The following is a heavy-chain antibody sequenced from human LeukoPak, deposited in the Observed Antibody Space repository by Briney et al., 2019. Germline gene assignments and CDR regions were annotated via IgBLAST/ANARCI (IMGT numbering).Heavy chain of an antibody. J-gene: IGHJ6*02. V-gene: IGHV4-39*07. D-gene: IGHD4-23*01. CDR3: ARENQNLRWSSYYYYGMDV. CDR1: GGSISSSSYY. CDR2: IYYSGST. Sequence: NPSETLSLTCTVSGGSISSSSYYWGWIRQPPGKGLEWIGSIYYSGSTYYNPSLKSRVTISVDTSKNQFSLKLSSVTAADTAVYYCARENQNLRWSSYYYYGMDVWGQGTTVTVSS.